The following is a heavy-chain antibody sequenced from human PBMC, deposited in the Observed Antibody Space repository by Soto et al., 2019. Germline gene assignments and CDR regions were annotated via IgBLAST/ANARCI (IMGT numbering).Heavy chain of an antibody. V-gene: IGHV1-46*01. D-gene: IGHD2-15*01. J-gene: IGHJ6*01. CDR2: INPSGGST. Sequence: KGLEWMGIINPSGGSTSYAQKFQGRVTMTRDTSTSTVYMELSSLRSEDTAVYYCAREVGCSGGSCSRPRGYYYGMGVWG. CDR3: AREVGCSGGSCSRPRGYYYGMGV.